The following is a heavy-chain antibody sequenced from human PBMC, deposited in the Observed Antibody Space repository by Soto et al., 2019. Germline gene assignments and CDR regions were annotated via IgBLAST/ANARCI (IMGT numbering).Heavy chain of an antibody. J-gene: IGHJ6*02. CDR1: GFTSSNHF. V-gene: IGHV1-46*01. Sequence: GASVKVSCKASGFTSSNHFVHWVRQAPGQGLEWMRRISGIGGRTKYAQKFQGRVTMTTDTSTSTVYMDLRSLRSDDTAVYYCAREGEMPYYYYGLDVWGQGTTLTVSS. CDR3: AREGEMPYYYYGLDV. D-gene: IGHD3-16*01. CDR2: ISGIGGRT.